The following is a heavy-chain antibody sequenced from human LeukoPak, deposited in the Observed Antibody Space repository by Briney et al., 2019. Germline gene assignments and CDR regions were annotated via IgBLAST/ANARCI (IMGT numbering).Heavy chain of an antibody. CDR3: ARDNDSRDPPQFDY. CDR1: GVTFSIFA. Sequence: GASVKVSCKASGVTFSIFAISWVRQAPGQGLEWMGGIIPIFGTSNYAQKFQGRVTITADKSTTTAYMELSSLRSEDTAVYYCARDNDSRDPPQFDYWGQGTLVTVSS. J-gene: IGHJ4*02. V-gene: IGHV1-69*06. CDR2: IIPIFGTS. D-gene: IGHD3-16*01.